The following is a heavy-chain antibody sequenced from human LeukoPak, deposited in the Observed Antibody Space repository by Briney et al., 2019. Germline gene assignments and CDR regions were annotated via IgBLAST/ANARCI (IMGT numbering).Heavy chain of an antibody. Sequence: GGSLRLSCVASGFAFSNYAMSWVRQAPGKGLEWVSSLSGGGDSRYYADSVMGRFTISRDNSKNTLYLQMNSLRAEDTAVYYCAKAVRSMVTGGGYFDSWGQGTLVTVSS. V-gene: IGHV3-23*01. D-gene: IGHD3-10*01. CDR2: LSGGGDSR. CDR3: AKAVRSMVTGGGYFDS. CDR1: GFAFSNYA. J-gene: IGHJ4*02.